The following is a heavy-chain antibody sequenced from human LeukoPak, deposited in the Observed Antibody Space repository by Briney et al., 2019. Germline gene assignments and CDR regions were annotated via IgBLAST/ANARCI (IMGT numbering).Heavy chain of an antibody. V-gene: IGHV1-18*01. CDR1: GYTFTGNG. CDR2: ISGYNGNT. CDR3: ARGRPRAFFDY. J-gene: IGHJ4*02. Sequence: ASVKVSCKASGYTFTGNGITWVRQAPGQGLEWMGWISGYNGNTVYAQMFQGRVTMTTDTSTSTAYMELRSLRSDDTAVYYCARGRPRAFFDYWGQGTLVTVSS.